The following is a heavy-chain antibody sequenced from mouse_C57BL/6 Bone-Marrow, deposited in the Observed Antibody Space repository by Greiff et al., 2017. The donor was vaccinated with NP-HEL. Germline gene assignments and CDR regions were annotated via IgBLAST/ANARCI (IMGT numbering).Heavy chain of an antibody. CDR1: GYTFTSYW. Sequence: QVQLQQPGAELVKPGASVKMSCKASGYTFTSYWITWVKQRPGQGLEWIGDIYPGSGRTNYNEKFKSKATLTVDTSSSTAYMQLSSLTSEDSAVYYCARREHGDWYFDVWGTGTTVTVSS. V-gene: IGHV1-55*01. CDR3: ARREHGDWYFDV. CDR2: IYPGSGRT. J-gene: IGHJ1*03.